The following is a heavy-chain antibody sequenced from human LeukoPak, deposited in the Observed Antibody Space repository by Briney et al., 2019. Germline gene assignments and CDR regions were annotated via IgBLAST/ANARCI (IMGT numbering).Heavy chain of an antibody. D-gene: IGHD6-13*01. V-gene: IGHV4-34*01. CDR1: GGSFSGYY. CDR3: ARPGSAAGGVEYFDL. J-gene: IGHJ2*01. CDR2: INHSGST. Sequence: SETLSLTCAVYGGSFSGYYWSWIRQPPGKGLEWIGEINHSGSTNYNPSLKSRVTISVDTSKNQFSLKLSSVTAADTAVYYCARPGSAAGGVEYFDLWGRGTLVTVSS.